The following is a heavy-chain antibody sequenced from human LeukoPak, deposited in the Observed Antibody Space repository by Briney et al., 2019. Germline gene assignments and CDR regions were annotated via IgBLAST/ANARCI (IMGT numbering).Heavy chain of an antibody. CDR2: ISSSSSYI. Sequence: GGSLRLSCAASGFTFSSYSMNWVRQALGKGLEWVSSISSSSSYIYYADSVKGRFTISRDNAKNSLYLQMNSLRAEDTAVYYCAREPHSSSPDYMDVWGKGTTVTVSS. J-gene: IGHJ6*03. V-gene: IGHV3-21*01. CDR1: GFTFSSYS. D-gene: IGHD6-13*01. CDR3: AREPHSSSPDYMDV.